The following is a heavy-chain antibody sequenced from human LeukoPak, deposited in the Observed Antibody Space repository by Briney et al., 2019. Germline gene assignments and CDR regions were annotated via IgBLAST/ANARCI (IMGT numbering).Heavy chain of an antibody. CDR2: ISSSGSTI. CDR3: ARDRWGRDGYNSNAFDI. Sequence: GGSLRLSCAASGFTFSSYEMNWVRQAPGKGLEWVSYISSSGSTIYYADSVKGRFTISRDKAKNSMYLQMNSLRTEDTAVYYCARDRWGRDGYNSNAFDIWGQGTIVTVSS. D-gene: IGHD5-24*01. V-gene: IGHV3-48*03. J-gene: IGHJ3*02. CDR1: GFTFSSYE.